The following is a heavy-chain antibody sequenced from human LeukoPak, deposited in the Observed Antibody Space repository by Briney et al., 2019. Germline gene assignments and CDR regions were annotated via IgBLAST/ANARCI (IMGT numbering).Heavy chain of an antibody. CDR3: ARASFWESPVNWFDP. CDR2: IKQDGSEK. J-gene: IGHJ5*02. CDR1: GFTFSSYA. V-gene: IGHV3-7*03. Sequence: GGSLRLSCAASGFTFSSYAMSWVRQAPGKGLEWVANIKQDGSEKYYVDSVKGRFTISRDNAKNSLYLQMNSLRAEDTAVYYCARASFWESPVNWFDPWGQGTLVTVSS. D-gene: IGHD3-16*01.